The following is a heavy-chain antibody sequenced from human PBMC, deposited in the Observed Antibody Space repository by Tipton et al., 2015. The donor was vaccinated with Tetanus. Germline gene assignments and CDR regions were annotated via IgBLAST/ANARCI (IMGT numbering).Heavy chain of an antibody. CDR3: ARYKTSLVTPGKYFDS. Sequence: TLSLTCAVYYDSFYGYYWGWIRQPPGKGLEWIGNIYYRGSTYYSPSLRSRVVMSIDTSKNQFSLSLRSVTAADTAVYFCARYKTSLVTPGKYFDSWGQGALVTVSS. CDR1: YDSFYGYY. J-gene: IGHJ4*02. V-gene: IGHV4-59*04. CDR2: IYYRGST. D-gene: IGHD4-23*01.